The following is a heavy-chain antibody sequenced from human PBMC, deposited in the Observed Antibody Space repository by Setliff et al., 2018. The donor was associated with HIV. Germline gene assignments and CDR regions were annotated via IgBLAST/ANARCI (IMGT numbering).Heavy chain of an antibody. CDR2: ISGSGGST. Sequence: PGGSLRLSCTASGFTFGDYAMNWVRQAPGKGLEWVSAISGSGGSTYYADSVRGRFTISRDNSKNTLYLQMNSLRAEDTAVYYCARSSYYDVNSPFDYWGQGTRVTVSS. CDR1: GFTFGDYA. J-gene: IGHJ4*02. D-gene: IGHD3-16*01. CDR3: ARSSYYDVNSPFDY. V-gene: IGHV3-23*01.